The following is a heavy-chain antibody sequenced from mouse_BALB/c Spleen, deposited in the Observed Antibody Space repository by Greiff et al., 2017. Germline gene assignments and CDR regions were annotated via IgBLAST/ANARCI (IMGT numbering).Heavy chain of an antibody. V-gene: IGHV5-9-4*01. Sequence: EVMLVESGGGLVKPGGSLTLSCAASGFTFSSYAMSWVRQSPEKRLEWVAEISSGGSYTYYPDTVTGRFTISRDNAKNTLYLEMSSLSSEDTAMYYCARDYGSSYSVAMDYWGQGTSVTVSS. J-gene: IGHJ4*01. CDR1: GFTFSSYA. CDR2: ISSGGSYT. CDR3: ARDYGSSYSVAMDY. D-gene: IGHD1-1*01.